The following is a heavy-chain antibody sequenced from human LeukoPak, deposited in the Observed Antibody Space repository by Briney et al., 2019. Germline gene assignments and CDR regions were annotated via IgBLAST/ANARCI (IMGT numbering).Heavy chain of an antibody. V-gene: IGHV4-4*07. CDR1: GGSISSYY. Sequence: PSETLSLTCTVSGGSISSYYWSWIRQPARKGLEWIGRIYTSGSTNYNPSLKSRVTMSVDTSKNQFSLKLSSVTAADTAVYYCAREEYYYGSGSYYTYWGQGTLVTVSS. J-gene: IGHJ4*02. D-gene: IGHD3-10*01. CDR3: AREEYYYGSGSYYTY. CDR2: IYTSGST.